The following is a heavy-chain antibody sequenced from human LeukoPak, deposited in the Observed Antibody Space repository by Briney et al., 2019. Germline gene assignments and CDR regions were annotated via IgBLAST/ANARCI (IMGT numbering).Heavy chain of an antibody. D-gene: IGHD3-3*01. Sequence: PGGSLRLSCAASGFTFSSYAMSWVRQAPGKGLEWVGRIKSKTDGGTTDYAAPVKGRFTISRDDSKNTLYLQMNSLKTEDTAVYYCTTVKRGDFWSGPTAYYFDYWGQGTLVTVSS. CDR2: IKSKTDGGTT. CDR1: GFTFSSYA. J-gene: IGHJ4*02. V-gene: IGHV3-15*01. CDR3: TTVKRGDFWSGPTAYYFDY.